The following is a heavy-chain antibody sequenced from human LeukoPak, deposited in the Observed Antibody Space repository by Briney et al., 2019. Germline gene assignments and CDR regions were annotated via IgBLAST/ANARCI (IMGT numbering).Heavy chain of an antibody. V-gene: IGHV4-59*01. CDR3: ARVKGWTTYYFDY. CDR2: IYYSGST. J-gene: IGHJ4*02. D-gene: IGHD3/OR15-3a*01. CDR1: GSSISSYY. Sequence: SETLSLTCTVSGSSISSYYWSWIRQPPGKGLEWIGYIYYSGSTNYNPSLKSRVTISVDTSKNQFSLKLSSVTAADTAVYYCARVKGWTTYYFDYWGQGTLVTVSS.